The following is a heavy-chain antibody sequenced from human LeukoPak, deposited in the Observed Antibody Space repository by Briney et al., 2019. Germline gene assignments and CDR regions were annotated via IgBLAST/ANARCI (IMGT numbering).Heavy chain of an antibody. CDR1: GGSISSGGYY. CDR2: IYYSGST. D-gene: IGHD3-10*01. Sequence: PQTLSLTCTVSGGSISSGGYYWSWIRQHPGKGLEWIGYIYYSGSTYYNPSLKSRVTISVDTSKNQFSLKLSSVTAADTAVYYCARDRRRELLWFGESRNGMDVWGQGTTVTVSS. J-gene: IGHJ6*02. V-gene: IGHV4-31*03. CDR3: ARDRRRELLWFGESRNGMDV.